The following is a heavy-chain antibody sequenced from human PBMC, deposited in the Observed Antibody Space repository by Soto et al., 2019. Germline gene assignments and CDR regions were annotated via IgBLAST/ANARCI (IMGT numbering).Heavy chain of an antibody. CDR3: ERDFEGTVTGRGAFGI. CDR1: GGSIRNDNFY. J-gene: IGHJ3*02. CDR2: ISYSGYT. D-gene: IGHD6-19*01. Sequence: QVQLQESGQGLVKPSQTLSLTCTVSGGSIRNDNFYWSYLRQRPGKGLEWIGYISYSGYTYYHPSLKSRVIISVDPSNNQFSLILNSATAADTAVYYCERDFEGTVTGRGAFGIWGLCTLVTVSS. V-gene: IGHV4-31*03.